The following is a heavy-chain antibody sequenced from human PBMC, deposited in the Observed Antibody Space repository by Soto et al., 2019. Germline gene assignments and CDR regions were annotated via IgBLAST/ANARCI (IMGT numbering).Heavy chain of an antibody. CDR2: IYYSGST. V-gene: IGHV4-31*03. J-gene: IGHJ4*02. D-gene: IGHD6-19*01. Sequence: PSETLSLTCTVSGGSISSGGYYWSWIRQHPGKGLEWIGYIYYSGSTYYNPSLKSRVTISVDTSKNQFSLKLSSVTAADTVVYYCARTAVADTFEYRGQGTLVTVSS. CDR1: GGSISSGGYY. CDR3: ARTAVADTFEY.